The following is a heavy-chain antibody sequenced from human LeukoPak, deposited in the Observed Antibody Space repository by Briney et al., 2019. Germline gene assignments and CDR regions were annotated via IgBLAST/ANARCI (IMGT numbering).Heavy chain of an antibody. CDR3: AREIDVTSSHAFDD. J-gene: IGHJ4*02. CDR2: ISWNSVSI. V-gene: IGHV3-9*01. D-gene: IGHD4-17*01. CDR1: GFTFDHYA. Sequence: GGSLRLSCTASGFTFDHYAMHWVRQAPGKGLEWVSGISWNSVSIGYAESVKGRFIISRDNAKNSLYLQLTSLRAADTALYYCAREIDVTSSHAFDDWGQGTLVIVST.